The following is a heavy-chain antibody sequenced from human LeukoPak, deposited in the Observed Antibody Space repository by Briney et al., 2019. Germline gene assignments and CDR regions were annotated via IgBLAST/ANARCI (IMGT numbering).Heavy chain of an antibody. D-gene: IGHD5-18*01. Sequence: TGGSLRLSCVASGFIFHNYWMSWVRQAPGKGLEWVANIKQLESEKYYVCSVKGRFTISRDNAKNSLYLQMNSLRAEDTAVYYCTRGGSGYSYGPSHYWGQGTLVTVSS. J-gene: IGHJ4*02. CDR1: GFIFHNYW. V-gene: IGHV3-7*03. CDR2: IKQLESEK. CDR3: TRGGSGYSYGPSHY.